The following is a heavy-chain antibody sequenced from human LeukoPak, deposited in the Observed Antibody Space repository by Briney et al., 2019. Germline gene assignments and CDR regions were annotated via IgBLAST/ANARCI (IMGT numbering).Heavy chain of an antibody. CDR1: GFTFSSYG. Sequence: GGSLRLSCSAPGFTFSSYGMHWVRQAPGKGLEYVSAISRDGGDTYYADSVRGRFTISRDNSKNTLHLQMSSLRPEDTAVYYCVKHPGVGYYFDYWGQGTLVTVSS. J-gene: IGHJ4*02. CDR2: ISRDGGDT. D-gene: IGHD3-3*01. CDR3: VKHPGVGYYFDY. V-gene: IGHV3-64D*06.